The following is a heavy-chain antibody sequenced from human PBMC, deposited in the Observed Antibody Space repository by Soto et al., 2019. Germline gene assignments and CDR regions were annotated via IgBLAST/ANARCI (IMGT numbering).Heavy chain of an antibody. CDR2: ISYDGSNK. Sequence: QVQLVESGGGVVQPGRSLRLSCAASGFTFSSYAMHWVRQAPGKGLEWVAVISYDGSNKYYADSVKGRFTISRDNSKNTLYLQMNRLRAEDTAVYYSARVPSSSGRAHFDYWGQGTLVTVSS. CDR3: ARVPSSSGRAHFDY. V-gene: IGHV3-30-3*01. D-gene: IGHD2-15*01. J-gene: IGHJ4*02. CDR1: GFTFSSYA.